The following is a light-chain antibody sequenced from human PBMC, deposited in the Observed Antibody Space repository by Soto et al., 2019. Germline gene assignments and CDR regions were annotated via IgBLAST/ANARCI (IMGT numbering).Light chain of an antibody. V-gene: IGKV1-27*01. CDR1: QDIGPY. Sequence: DIQMTQSPSSLSASVGDRVTITCRASQDIGPYLAWYQQKSGRVPELLIYSASTLQSGVPSRFSGSGSGADFSLTISGLQPEDAATYYCQQLNSYPITFGQGTRLEIK. CDR2: SAS. J-gene: IGKJ5*01. CDR3: QQLNSYPIT.